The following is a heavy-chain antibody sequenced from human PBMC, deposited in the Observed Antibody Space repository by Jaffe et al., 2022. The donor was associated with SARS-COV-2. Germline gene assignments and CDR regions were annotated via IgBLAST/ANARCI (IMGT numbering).Heavy chain of an antibody. CDR2: ISWDSGRR. Sequence: EVQLVESGGGLVQPGRSLRLSCAASGFRFEDYAMFWVRQTPGKGPEWVSGISWDSGRRDYEDSVKGRFTISRDNAKNSLYLQMNSLRVEDTAWYYCVRGGHSHGSNYYYPFDSWGQGTVVTVSS. D-gene: IGHD3-22*01. CDR3: VRGGHSHGSNYYYPFDS. J-gene: IGHJ4*02. CDR1: GFRFEDYA. V-gene: IGHV3-9*01.